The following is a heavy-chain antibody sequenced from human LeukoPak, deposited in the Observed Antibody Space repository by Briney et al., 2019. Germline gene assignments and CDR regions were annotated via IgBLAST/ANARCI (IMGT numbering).Heavy chain of an antibody. V-gene: IGHV3-23*01. D-gene: IGHD6-19*01. CDR1: GFTFSDSW. J-gene: IGHJ4*02. Sequence: GGSLRLSCVASGFTFSDSWMSWVRQAPGKGLEWVSAISGSGGSTYYADSVKGRFTISRDNSKNTLYLQMNSLRAEDTAVYYCAKESASGWLLFDYWGQGTLVTVSS. CDR3: AKESASGWLLFDY. CDR2: ISGSGGST.